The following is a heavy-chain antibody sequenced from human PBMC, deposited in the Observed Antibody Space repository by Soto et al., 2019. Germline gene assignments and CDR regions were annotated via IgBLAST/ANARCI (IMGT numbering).Heavy chain of an antibody. CDR1: GYTLTELS. J-gene: IGHJ4*02. V-gene: IGHV1-24*01. D-gene: IGHD6-6*01. Sequence: ASVKVSCKVSGYTLTELSMHWVRQAPGKGLEWMGGFDPEDGETIYAQKFQGRVTMTEDTSTDTAYMELSSLRSEDTAVYYCATVSSFIAARPPRYFDYWGQGTLVTVSS. CDR3: ATVSSFIAARPPRYFDY. CDR2: FDPEDGET.